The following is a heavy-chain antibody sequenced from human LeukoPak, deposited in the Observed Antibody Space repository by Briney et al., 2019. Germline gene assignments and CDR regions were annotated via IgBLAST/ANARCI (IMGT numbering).Heavy chain of an antibody. D-gene: IGHD6-19*01. CDR3: ARDGDNSSYYYYYMDV. CDR2: INPNSGDT. J-gene: IGHJ6*03. V-gene: IGHV1-2*02. Sequence: ASVKVSCKASGYTFTGYYLHWVRQAPGQGLEWMGWINPNSGDTNYAQKFQGRVTMTRDTSISTAYMELSRLRSDDTAVYYCARDGDNSSYYYYYMDVWGKGTTVTVSS. CDR1: GYTFTGYY.